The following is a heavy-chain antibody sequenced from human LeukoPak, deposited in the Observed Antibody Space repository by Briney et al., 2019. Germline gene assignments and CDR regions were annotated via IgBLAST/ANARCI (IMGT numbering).Heavy chain of an antibody. Sequence: SVKVSCKASRGTFSSYAISWVRQAPGQGLEWMGRIIPIFGTANYAQKFQGRVTITADKSTSTAYMELSSLRSEDTAVYYCARSYSSSWFFDYWGQGTLVTVSS. CDR3: ARSYSSSWFFDY. D-gene: IGHD6-13*01. CDR2: IIPIFGTA. J-gene: IGHJ4*02. CDR1: RGTFSSYA. V-gene: IGHV1-69*06.